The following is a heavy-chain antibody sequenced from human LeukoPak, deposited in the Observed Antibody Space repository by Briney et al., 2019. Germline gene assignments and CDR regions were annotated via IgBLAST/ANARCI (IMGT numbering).Heavy chain of an antibody. J-gene: IGHJ5*02. CDR2: IYYSGST. V-gene: IGHV4-59*12. D-gene: IGHD2-15*01. CDR1: GGSISSYY. Sequence: SETLSLTCTVSGGSISSYYWSWIRQPPGKGLEWIGYIYYSGSTNYNPSLKSRVTISVDTSKNQFSLKLSSVTAADTAVYYCARGSLGYCSGGSCYSARYWFNPWGQGTLVTVSS. CDR3: ARGSLGYCSGGSCYSARYWFNP.